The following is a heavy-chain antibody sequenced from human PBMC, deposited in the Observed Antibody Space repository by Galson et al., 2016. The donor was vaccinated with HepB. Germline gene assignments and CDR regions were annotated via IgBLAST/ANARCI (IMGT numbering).Heavy chain of an antibody. D-gene: IGHD6-19*01. CDR3: AKGGGDTTGWYPLDS. CDR2: IRSGGDT. J-gene: IGHJ4*02. V-gene: IGHV3-23*01. Sequence: SLRLSCAASGFPFSNYVMTWVRQTPGKGLEWVSNIRSGGDTYYADSLKGRFTVSRDDSRNMLYLQMNSLRVDDMAVYSCAKGGGDTTGWYPLDSWGRGILVTVSS. CDR1: GFPFSNYV.